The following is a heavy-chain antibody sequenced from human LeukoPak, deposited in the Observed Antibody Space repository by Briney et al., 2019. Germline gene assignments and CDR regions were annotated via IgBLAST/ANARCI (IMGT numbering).Heavy chain of an antibody. J-gene: IGHJ4*02. CDR3: AKITKATTPNY. CDR2: ITDSGRKT. V-gene: IGHV3-23*01. CDR1: GLTFSNYA. Sequence: PGGSLRLSSAAYGLTFSNYAMNWVRQASGKGLEWVSGITDSGRKTYYADSVKGRFSISRDNSRNTVYLQMSDLRAEDTAVYYCAKITKATTPNYWGQGTLVTVSS. D-gene: IGHD3-10*01.